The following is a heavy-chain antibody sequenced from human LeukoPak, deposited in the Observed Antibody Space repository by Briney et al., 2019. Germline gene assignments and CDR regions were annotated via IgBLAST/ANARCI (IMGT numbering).Heavy chain of an antibody. CDR1: GFTFSSYS. Sequence: GGSLRLSCAASGFTFSSYSMNWVRQAPGKGLEWVSYISLSCSTIYYADSVKGRFTISRDNAKNSLYLQMNSLRDEDTAVYYCASMLTGSFDSWGQGTLVSVSS. CDR2: ISLSCSTI. D-gene: IGHD7-27*01. CDR3: ASMLTGSFDS. J-gene: IGHJ4*02. V-gene: IGHV3-48*02.